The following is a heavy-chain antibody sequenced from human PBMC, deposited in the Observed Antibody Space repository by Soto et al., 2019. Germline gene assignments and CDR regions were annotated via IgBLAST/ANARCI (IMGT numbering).Heavy chain of an antibody. D-gene: IGHD1-26*01. CDR2: ISSSSSTI. J-gene: IGHJ4*02. V-gene: IGHV3-48*02. CDR3: ARASVGAKPLVGY. CDR1: GFTFSSYG. Sequence: EVQLVESGGGWVQPGGSLRLSLAASGFTFSSYGMNWVAQAPGKGLEWVSYISSSSSTIYYADSVKGRFTISRDNAKNSLYLQMNSLRDEDTAVYYCARASVGAKPLVGYWGQGTLVTVSS.